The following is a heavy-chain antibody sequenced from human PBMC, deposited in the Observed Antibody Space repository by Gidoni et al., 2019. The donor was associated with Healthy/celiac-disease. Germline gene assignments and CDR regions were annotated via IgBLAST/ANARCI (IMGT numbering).Heavy chain of an antibody. CDR3: ARGVGTTVTPYYFDY. D-gene: IGHD4-4*01. Sequence: QLQLVRSGAEVKKPAASVKDSCKVSGYTFTSYGISWVRPAPRQGLEWMGWISAYNGNTNYAQKLQGRVTMTTDTSTSTAYMELRSLRSDDTAVYYCARGVGTTVTPYYFDYWGQGTLVTVSS. J-gene: IGHJ4*02. CDR1: GYTFTSYG. V-gene: IGHV1-18*01. CDR2: ISAYNGNT.